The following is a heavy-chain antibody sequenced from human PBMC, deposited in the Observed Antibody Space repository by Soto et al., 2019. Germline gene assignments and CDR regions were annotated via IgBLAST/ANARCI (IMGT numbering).Heavy chain of an antibody. V-gene: IGHV4-31*03. D-gene: IGHD4-17*01. Sequence: SETLSLTCSLSGVSITSGAYYWTWVRQHPGKGLEWIGYIYYNGNTYFSPSLKSRLTISIDTSKNQFSLKLSSVTAADTAMYYCARARLRAVYAFDFWGQGTMVTVSS. CDR2: IYYNGNT. CDR3: ARARLRAVYAFDF. CDR1: GVSITSGAYY. J-gene: IGHJ3*01.